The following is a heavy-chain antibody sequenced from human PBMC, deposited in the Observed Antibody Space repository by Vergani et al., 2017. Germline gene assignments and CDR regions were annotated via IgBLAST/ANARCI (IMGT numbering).Heavy chain of an antibody. CDR2: ISSNGGST. V-gene: IGHV3-64*01. D-gene: IGHD6-13*01. CDR3: ARGKRVKYSSSWYYDYYYYGMDV. CDR1: GFTFSSYA. J-gene: IGHJ6*02. Sequence: EVQLLESGGGLVQPGGSLRLSCAASGFTFSSYAMHWVRQAPGKGLEYVSAISSNGGSTYYANSVKGRFTISRDNSKNTLYLQMGSLRAEDMAVYYCARGKRVKYSSSWYYDYYYYGMDVWGQGTMVTVSS.